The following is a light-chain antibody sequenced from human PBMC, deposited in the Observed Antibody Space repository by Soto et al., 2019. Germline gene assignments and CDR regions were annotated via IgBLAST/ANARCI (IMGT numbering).Light chain of an antibody. J-gene: IGKJ1*01. V-gene: IGKV1-5*03. Sequence: IQETQSPSTLSGSVGDRVTLTCRAIQTISSWLAWYQQKPGKAANLLIYKSSSLKNGVPSRFSGSGSGTEFTLTISIQQPDDFATYCWQQNNSYSPTFGRGTKVDI. CDR1: QTISSW. CDR2: KSS. CDR3: QQNNSYSPT.